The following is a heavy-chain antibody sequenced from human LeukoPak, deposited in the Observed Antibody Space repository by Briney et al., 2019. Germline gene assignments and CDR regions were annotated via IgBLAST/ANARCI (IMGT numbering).Heavy chain of an antibody. Sequence: GGSLRLSCAASGFTFRSYSMNWVRQAPGKGLEWVSSISSSSSYIHYADSVKGRFTISRDSAKNSLYLQMNSLRAEDTAVYYCARIPPDYVWGSYRYRYYFDYWGQGTLVTVSS. CDR3: ARIPPDYVWGSYRYRYYFDY. CDR2: ISSSSSYI. CDR1: GFTFRSYS. D-gene: IGHD3-16*02. V-gene: IGHV3-21*01. J-gene: IGHJ4*02.